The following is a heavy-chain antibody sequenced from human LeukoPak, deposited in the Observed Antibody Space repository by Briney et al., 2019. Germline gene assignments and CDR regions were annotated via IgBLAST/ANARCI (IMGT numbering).Heavy chain of an antibody. D-gene: IGHD3-22*01. J-gene: IGHJ4*02. CDR1: GFTFSSYG. CDR3: AKDIYYYDSSGYYYADY. V-gene: IGHV3-30*02. Sequence: GGSLRLSCAASGFTFSSYGMHWVRQAPGKGLEWVAFIRYDGSNKYYADSVKGRFTISRDNSKNTLYLQMNSLRAEDTAVYYCAKDIYYYDSSGYYYADYWGQGTLVTVSS. CDR2: IRYDGSNK.